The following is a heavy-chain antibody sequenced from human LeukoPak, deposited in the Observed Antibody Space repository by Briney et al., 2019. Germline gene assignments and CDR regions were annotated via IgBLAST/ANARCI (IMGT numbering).Heavy chain of an antibody. CDR3: ARDLRIGGD. CDR1: GFTSSSYW. J-gene: IGHJ4*02. D-gene: IGHD4-23*01. CDR2: INSDGSTI. V-gene: IGHV3-74*01. Sequence: GESLRLSCAASGFTSSSYWMHWVRQVPGKGLVWVSRINSDGSTINYADSVKGRFTISRDNTKNTLYLQMNSLRAEDTAVYYCARDLRIGGDWGQGTLVTVSS.